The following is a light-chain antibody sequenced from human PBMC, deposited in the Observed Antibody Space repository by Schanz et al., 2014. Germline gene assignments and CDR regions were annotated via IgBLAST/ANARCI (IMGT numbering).Light chain of an antibody. J-gene: IGLJ3*02. Sequence: QSVLTQPPSASGTPGQRVTISCSGSSSNIGSSTVNWYQQLPGTAPKLLIYSNNQRPSGVPDRFSGSKSGNTASLTISGLQAEDEADYYCCSYGGSYSFKVFGGGTKLTV. CDR2: SNN. V-gene: IGLV1-44*01. CDR1: SSNIGSST. CDR3: CSYGGSYSFKV.